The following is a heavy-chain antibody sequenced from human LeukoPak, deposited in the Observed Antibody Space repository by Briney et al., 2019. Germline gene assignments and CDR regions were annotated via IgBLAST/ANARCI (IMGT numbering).Heavy chain of an antibody. J-gene: IGHJ4*02. CDR3: VRETYYYGSGSYYNLDC. CDR2: ISGSGGST. V-gene: IGHV3-23*01. Sequence: AGGSLRLSCAASGFTFSSYAMSWVRQAPGNGLEWVSAISGSGGSTYYADSVKGRFTISRDNSKNTLSLQMNNLRAEDTAIYYCVRETYYYGSGSYYNLDCWGQGTLVTVSS. CDR1: GFTFSSYA. D-gene: IGHD3-10*01.